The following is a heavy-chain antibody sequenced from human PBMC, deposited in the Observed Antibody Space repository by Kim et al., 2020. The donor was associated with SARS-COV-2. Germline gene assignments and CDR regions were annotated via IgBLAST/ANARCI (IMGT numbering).Heavy chain of an antibody. V-gene: IGHV3-30*04. CDR3: ERDGYSYGPRDYYYGMDV. J-gene: IGHJ6*02. Sequence: GGSLRLSCAASGFTFSSYAMHWVRQAPGKGLEWVAVISYDGSNKYYADSVKGRFTISRDNSKNTLYLQMNSLRAEDTAVYYCERDGYSYGPRDYYYGMDVCGQGTTVTVSS. CDR2: ISYDGSNK. CDR1: GFTFSSYA. D-gene: IGHD5-18*01.